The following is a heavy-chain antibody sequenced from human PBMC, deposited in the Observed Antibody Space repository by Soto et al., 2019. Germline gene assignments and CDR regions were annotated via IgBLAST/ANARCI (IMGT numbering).Heavy chain of an antibody. CDR2: IKQDGSEK. CDR3: ARNKVTNWFDP. J-gene: IGHJ5*02. CDR1: GFTFSSYW. V-gene: IGHV3-7*01. Sequence: LRLSFAASGFTFSSYWMSWVRQAPGKGLEWVANIKQDGSEKYYVDSVKGRFTISRDNAKNSLYLQMNSLRAEDTAVYYCARNKVTNWFDPWGQGTLVTVSS. D-gene: IGHD2-21*02.